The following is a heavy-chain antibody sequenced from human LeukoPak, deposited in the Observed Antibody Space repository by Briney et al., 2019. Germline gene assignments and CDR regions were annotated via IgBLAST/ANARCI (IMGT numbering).Heavy chain of an antibody. J-gene: IGHJ5*02. V-gene: IGHV4-59*01. CDR1: GGSISSYY. Sequence: PSETLSLTCTVSGGSISSYYWSWIRQPPGNGLEWIGHIHYSGSTNYNTSLKRRVPTSVDTSKNQFSLKLSSVTAADTAVYYCARNYGSGSYYNQNWFDPWGQGTLVTVSS. D-gene: IGHD3-10*01. CDR3: ARNYGSGSYYNQNWFDP. CDR2: IHYSGST.